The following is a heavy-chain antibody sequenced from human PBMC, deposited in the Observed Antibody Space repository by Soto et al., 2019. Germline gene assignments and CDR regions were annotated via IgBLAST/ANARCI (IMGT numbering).Heavy chain of an antibody. CDR3: ASSSIAARYIDY. D-gene: IGHD6-6*01. V-gene: IGHV4-61*01. CDR1: GGSVSSGSYY. Sequence: SETLSLTCTVSGGSVSSGSYYWSWIRQPPGKGLEWIGYIYYSGSTNYNPSLKSRVTISVDTSKNQFSLKLSSVTAADTAVYYCASSSIAARYIDYWGQGTLVTVSS. J-gene: IGHJ4*02. CDR2: IYYSGST.